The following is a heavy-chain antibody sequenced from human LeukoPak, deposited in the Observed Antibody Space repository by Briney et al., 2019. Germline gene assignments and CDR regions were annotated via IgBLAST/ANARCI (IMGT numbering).Heavy chain of an antibody. CDR1: GGSISSSSYY. Sequence: SETLSLTCTVSGGSISSSSYYGGWTRRPPGKGVGGIGSIYYSGSTYYNPSLKSRVTISVDTSKNQFSLKLSSVTAADTAVYYCARLRKGEDYFDYWGQGTLVTVSS. CDR3: ARLRKGEDYFDY. CDR2: IYYSGST. J-gene: IGHJ4*02. V-gene: IGHV4-39*07. D-gene: IGHD3-10*01.